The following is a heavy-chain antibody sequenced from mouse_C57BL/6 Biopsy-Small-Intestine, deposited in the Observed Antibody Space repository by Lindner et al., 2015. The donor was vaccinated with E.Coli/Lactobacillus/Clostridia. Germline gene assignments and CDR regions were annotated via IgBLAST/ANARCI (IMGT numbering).Heavy chain of an antibody. Sequence: VQLQESGAELVRPGTSVKVSCKASGYAFTNYLIEWVKQRPGQGLEWIGVINPGSGGTNYNEKFKGKATLTADKSSSTAYMQLSSLTSEDSAVYFCARRSYDYDGYYFDYWGQGTTLTVSS. CDR3: ARRSYDYDGYYFDY. V-gene: IGHV1-54*01. CDR1: GYAFTNYL. J-gene: IGHJ2*01. CDR2: INPGSGGT. D-gene: IGHD2-4*01.